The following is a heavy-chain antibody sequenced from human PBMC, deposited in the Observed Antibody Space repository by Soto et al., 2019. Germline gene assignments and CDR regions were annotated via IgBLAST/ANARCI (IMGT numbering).Heavy chain of an antibody. CDR3: ARTFDYYGMDV. V-gene: IGHV4-38-2*01. Sequence: PSETLSLTCAVSGYSIASGYYWAWIRQSPGKGLEWIGSTYHAGSVYYNPSLNSRVAVSLDTSNNRFSLKLTSVTAADTAVYYCARTFDYYGMDVWGQGATVTVSS. J-gene: IGHJ6*02. CDR2: TYHAGSV. CDR1: GYSIASGYY.